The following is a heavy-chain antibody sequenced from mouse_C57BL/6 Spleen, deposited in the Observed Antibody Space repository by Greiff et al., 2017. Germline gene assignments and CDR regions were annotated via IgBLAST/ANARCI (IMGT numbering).Heavy chain of an antibody. CDR1: GYTFTEYT. CDR3: ARSHYYGSSDYAMDY. CDR2: FYPGSGSI. V-gene: IGHV1-62-2*01. D-gene: IGHD1-1*01. J-gene: IGHJ4*01. Sequence: VKLMESGAELVKPGASVKLSCKASGYTFTEYTIHWVKQRSGQGLEWIGWFYPGSGSIKYNEKFKDKATLTADKSSSTVYMELSRLTSEDSAVYFCARSHYYGSSDYAMDYWGQGTSVTVSS.